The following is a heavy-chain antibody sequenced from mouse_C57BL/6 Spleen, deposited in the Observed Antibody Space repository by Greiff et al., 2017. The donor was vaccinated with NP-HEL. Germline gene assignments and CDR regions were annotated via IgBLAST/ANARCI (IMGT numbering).Heavy chain of an antibody. CDR1: GYSITSGYY. J-gene: IGHJ3*01. Sequence: DVKLQESGPGLVKPSQSLSLTCSVTGYSITSGYYWNWIRQFPGNKLEWMGYISYDGSNNYNPSLKNRISITRDTSKNQFFLKLNSVTTEDTATYYCARAIDYDAWFAYWGQGTLVTVAA. V-gene: IGHV3-6*01. CDR3: ARAIDYDAWFAY. CDR2: ISYDGSN. D-gene: IGHD2-4*01.